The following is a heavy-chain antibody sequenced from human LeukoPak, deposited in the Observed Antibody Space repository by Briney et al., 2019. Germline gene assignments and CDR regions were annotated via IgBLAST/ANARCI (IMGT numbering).Heavy chain of an antibody. CDR3: ARGTFDSSGYYLFDY. CDR1: GASISTNY. D-gene: IGHD3-22*01. V-gene: IGHV4-4*07. CDR2: IYNSGNT. Sequence: TQSLSLTFTVSGASISTNYCGWIRQPAGKGPGWIGRIYNSGNTNYSPSLESRVTMSADTSKNQFSLKLSSVTAADTAVYYCARGTFDSSGYYLFDYWGQGTLVTVSS. J-gene: IGHJ4*02.